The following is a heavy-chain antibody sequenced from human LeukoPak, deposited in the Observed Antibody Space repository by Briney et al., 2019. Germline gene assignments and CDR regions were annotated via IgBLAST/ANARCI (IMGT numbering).Heavy chain of an antibody. CDR1: GFTFSSYG. CDR2: IRYDGSNK. CDR3: ARAPHYYYYYYMDV. Sequence: GGSLRLSCAASGFTFSSYGMHWVRQAPGKGLEWVAFIRYDGSNKYYADSVKGRFTISRDNSKNTLYLQMNSLRAEDTAVYYCARAPHYYYYYYMDVWGKGTTVTVSS. V-gene: IGHV3-30*02. J-gene: IGHJ6*03.